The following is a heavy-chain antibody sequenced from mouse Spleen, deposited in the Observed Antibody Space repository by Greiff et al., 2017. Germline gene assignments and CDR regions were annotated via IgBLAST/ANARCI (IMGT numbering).Heavy chain of an antibody. Sequence: EVQRVESGGGLVQPGGSLSLSCAASGFTFTDYYMSWVRQPPGKALEWLGFIRNKANGYTTEYSASVKGRFTISRDNSQSILYLQMNALRAEDSATYYCARYIPLSYGYRAMDYWGQGTSVTVSS. V-gene: IGHV7-3*01. J-gene: IGHJ4*01. CDR2: IRNKANGYTT. CDR1: GFTFTDYY. CDR3: ARYIPLSYGYRAMDY. D-gene: IGHD1-2*01.